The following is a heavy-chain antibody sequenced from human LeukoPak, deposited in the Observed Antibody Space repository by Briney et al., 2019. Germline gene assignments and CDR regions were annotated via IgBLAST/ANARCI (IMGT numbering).Heavy chain of an antibody. D-gene: IGHD1-26*01. J-gene: IGHJ4*02. CDR3: ARDGVWVGATVDY. V-gene: IGHV3-74*01. CDR1: GSTFSTYY. Sequence: GGSLRLSCAASGSTFSTYYMHRVRQAPGKGLEWVSRITSDGSSTYFADSVKGRFTISRDNAKNTLYLQMNSLRAEDTAVYYCARDGVWVGATVDYWGQGTLVTVSP. CDR2: ITSDGSST.